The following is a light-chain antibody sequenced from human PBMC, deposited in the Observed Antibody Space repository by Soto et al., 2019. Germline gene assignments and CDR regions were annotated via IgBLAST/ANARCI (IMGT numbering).Light chain of an antibody. Sequence: DIQMTQSPSTLSASVGDRVTISCRASQSVSNWLAWYQQKPGKAPKLLIYKASSLESGVPSRFSGSGSGTEFTLTSSSLQPDDFATYYCQQYNYYWTFGQGTKVEIK. CDR1: QSVSNW. CDR3: QQYNYYWT. J-gene: IGKJ1*01. CDR2: KAS. V-gene: IGKV1-5*03.